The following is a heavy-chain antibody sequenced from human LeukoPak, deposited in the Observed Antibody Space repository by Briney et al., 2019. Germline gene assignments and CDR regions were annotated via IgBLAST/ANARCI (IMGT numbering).Heavy chain of an antibody. D-gene: IGHD3-3*01. V-gene: IGHV3-53*01. CDR1: GFTVSSNY. CDR3: AKDLTLFGVGSAFDH. CDR2: IYSGGST. Sequence: PGGSLRLSCAASGFTVSSNYMSWVRQAPGKGLEWVSVIYSGGSTYYADSVKGQFTISRDNSKNTLYLQMNSLRAEDTAIYYCAKDLTLFGVGSAFDHWGQGTLVTVSS. J-gene: IGHJ4*02.